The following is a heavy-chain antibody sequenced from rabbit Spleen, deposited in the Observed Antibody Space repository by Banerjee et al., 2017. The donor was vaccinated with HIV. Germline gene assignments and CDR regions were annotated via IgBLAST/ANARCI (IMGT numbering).Heavy chain of an antibody. CDR1: GFDFSRGYD. Sequence: QQLVESGGGLVKPGASLTLTCKASGFDFSRGYDMCWVRQAPGKGLEWIGCINTATGKDVYASWAKGRFTCSKTSSTTVTLQMTRLTAADTATYFCARDTSSSFSSYGMDLWGQGTLVTVS. CDR2: INTATGKD. J-gene: IGHJ6*01. V-gene: IGHV1S40*01. CDR3: ARDTSSSFSSYGMDL. D-gene: IGHD1-1*01.